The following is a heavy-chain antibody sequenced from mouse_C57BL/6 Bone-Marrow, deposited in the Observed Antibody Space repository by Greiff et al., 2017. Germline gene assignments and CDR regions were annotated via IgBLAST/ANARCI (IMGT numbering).Heavy chain of an antibody. CDR2: IDPENGDT. J-gene: IGHJ1*03. D-gene: IGHD2-1*01. V-gene: IGHV14-4*01. CDR1: GFNIKDDY. CDR3: TTSYGNYVYWYLDV. Sequence: EVQRVESGAELVRPGASVKLSCTASGFNIKDDYMHWVKQRPEQGLEWIGWIDPENGDTEYASKFQGKATITADTSSNTAYLQLSSLTSEDTAVYYCTTSYGNYVYWYLDVWGTGTTVTVSS.